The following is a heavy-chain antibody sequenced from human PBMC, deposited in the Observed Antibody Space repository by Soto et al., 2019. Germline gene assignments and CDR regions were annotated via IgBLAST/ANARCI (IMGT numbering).Heavy chain of an antibody. V-gene: IGHV3-21*01. CDR1: GFTFSSYS. D-gene: IGHD3-22*01. CDR3: ARDYYDSSGYYSFDY. Sequence: GGSLRLSCAASGFTFSSYSMNWVRQAPGKGLEWVSSISSSSSYIYYADSVKGRFTISRDNAKNSLYLQMNSLRAEDTAVYYCARDYYDSSGYYSFDYWGQGTLVTVSS. CDR2: ISSSSSYI. J-gene: IGHJ4*02.